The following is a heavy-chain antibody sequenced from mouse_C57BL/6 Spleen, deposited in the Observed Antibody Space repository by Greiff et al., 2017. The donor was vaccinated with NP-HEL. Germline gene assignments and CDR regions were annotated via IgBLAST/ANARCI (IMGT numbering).Heavy chain of an antibody. Sequence: EVKVVESGGGLVKPGGSLKLSCAASGFTFSSYAMSWVRQTPEKRLEWVATISDGGSYTYYPDNVKGRFTISRDNAKNNLYLQMSHLKSEDTAMYYCAREQLRLHFDYWGQGTTLTVSS. J-gene: IGHJ2*01. D-gene: IGHD3-2*02. CDR2: ISDGGSYT. V-gene: IGHV5-4*01. CDR3: AREQLRLHFDY. CDR1: GFTFSSYA.